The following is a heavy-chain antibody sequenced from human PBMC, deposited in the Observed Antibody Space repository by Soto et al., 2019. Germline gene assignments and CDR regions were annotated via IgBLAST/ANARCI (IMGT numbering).Heavy chain of an antibody. CDR2: IWKDGNNK. Sequence: QVQLVESGGGVVQPGQSLRLSCAASGFTVSNYGMHWVRQAPGKGLEWVAVIWKDGNNKYYRDTVKGGFTISRDNSKKTVELQMSSLRGADTAVHYCARREAWTDEAFDIWGHGTLVTVSS. CDR3: ARREAWTDEAFDI. D-gene: IGHD5-12*01. J-gene: IGHJ3*02. V-gene: IGHV3-33*01. CDR1: GFTVSNYG.